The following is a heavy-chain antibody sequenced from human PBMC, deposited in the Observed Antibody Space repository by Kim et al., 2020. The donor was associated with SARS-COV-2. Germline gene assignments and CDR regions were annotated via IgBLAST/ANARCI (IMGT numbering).Heavy chain of an antibody. V-gene: IGHV4-59*13. CDR3: ARSRQLRGGLDY. CDR2: MHYSGST. CDR1: GGSMNDYY. D-gene: IGHD6-6*01. J-gene: IGHJ4*02. Sequence: SETLSLTCTVSGGSMNDYYWNWIRQPPGKGLEWIGYMHYSGSTSYNPSLKSRVTISVDTSKNQFSLKMNSVTAADTAVYYCARSRQLRGGLDYWGQGTLV.